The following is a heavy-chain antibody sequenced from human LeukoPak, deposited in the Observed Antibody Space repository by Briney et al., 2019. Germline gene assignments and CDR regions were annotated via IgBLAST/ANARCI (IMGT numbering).Heavy chain of an antibody. V-gene: IGHV3-23*01. Sequence: GGSLRLSCAASGFTFSCYAMSWVRQAPGKGLEWVSAISGSGGSTYYADSVKGRFTISRDNSKNTLYLQMNSLRAEDTAVYYCAKRSGGYCSSSSCYPPYYMDVWGKGTTVTVSS. D-gene: IGHD2-2*01. CDR3: AKRSGGYCSSSSCYPPYYMDV. CDR1: GFTFSCYA. CDR2: ISGSGGST. J-gene: IGHJ6*03.